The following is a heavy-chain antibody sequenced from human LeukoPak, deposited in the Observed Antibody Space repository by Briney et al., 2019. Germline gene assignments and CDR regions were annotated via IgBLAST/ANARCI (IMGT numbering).Heavy chain of an antibody. V-gene: IGHV1-2*02. CDR2: INPHNVDT. CDR1: GYTFTSYY. J-gene: IGHJ5*01. Sequence: ASVKVSCKASGYTFTSYYIHWVRQAPGQGLEWMGWINPHNVDTNYEQMFQGRVTMTRYTSISTAYMELSSLRSDDTAVYYCARGVYSGWYTHNWLDSWGQGTLVIVSS. D-gene: IGHD6-19*01. CDR3: ARGVYSGWYTHNWLDS.